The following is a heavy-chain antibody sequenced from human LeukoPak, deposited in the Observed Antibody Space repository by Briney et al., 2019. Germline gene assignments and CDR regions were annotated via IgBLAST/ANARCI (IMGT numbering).Heavy chain of an antibody. CDR3: AREESGGYFDY. V-gene: IGHV3-64*01. CDR1: GFTFSSYA. CDR2: ISSNGGST. J-gene: IGHJ4*02. Sequence: GGSLRLSCAASGFTFSSYAMHWVRQAPGKGLEYVSAISSNGGSTYYANSVKGRFTISRDNSKNTLYLQMGSLRAEDMAVYYCAREESGGYFDYWGQGTLVTVSS. D-gene: IGHD2-8*02.